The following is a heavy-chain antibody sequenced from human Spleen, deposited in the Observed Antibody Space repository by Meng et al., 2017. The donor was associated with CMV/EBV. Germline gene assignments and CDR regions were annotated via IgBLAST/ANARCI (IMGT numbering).Heavy chain of an antibody. CDR3: ARDLYSFRGAYLGGFDY. J-gene: IGHJ4*02. Sequence: LSLTCAASGFTFNTYVMHWVRQAPGKGLEWVASMSFDGNTKYYADSVKGRFTISRDNSKNTLYLQMNSLRAEDTAVYYCARDLYSFRGAYLGGFDYWGQGTLVTVSS. CDR1: GFTFNTYV. CDR2: MSFDGNTK. V-gene: IGHV3-30*04. D-gene: IGHD3-10*01.